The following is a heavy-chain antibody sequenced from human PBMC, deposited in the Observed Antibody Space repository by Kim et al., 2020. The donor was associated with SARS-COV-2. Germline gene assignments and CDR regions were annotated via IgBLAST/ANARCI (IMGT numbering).Heavy chain of an antibody. CDR2: ISGSGGST. CDR1: GFTFSSYA. Sequence: GGSLRLSCAASGFTFSSYAMSWVRQAPGKGLEWVSAISGSGGSTYYADPVKGRFTISRDNSENTLYLQMNSLRAEDTAVYYCANGLWYFDYWGQGTLVTVSS. J-gene: IGHJ4*02. CDR3: ANGLWYFDY. D-gene: IGHD3-16*01. V-gene: IGHV3-23*01.